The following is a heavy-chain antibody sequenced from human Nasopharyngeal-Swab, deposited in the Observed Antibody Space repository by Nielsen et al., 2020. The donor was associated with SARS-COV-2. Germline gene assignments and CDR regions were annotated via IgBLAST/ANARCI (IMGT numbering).Heavy chain of an antibody. CDR3: ARVVPDSSSPFIDY. CDR1: GFTFSSYG. CDR2: IWYDGSNK. Sequence: GESLKISCAASGFTFSSYGMHWVRQAPGKGLEWVAVIWYDGSNKYYADSVKGRFTISRDNSKNTLYLQMNSLRAEDTAVYYCARVVPDSSSPFIDYWGQGTLVTVSS. J-gene: IGHJ4*02. D-gene: IGHD6-13*01. V-gene: IGHV3-33*01.